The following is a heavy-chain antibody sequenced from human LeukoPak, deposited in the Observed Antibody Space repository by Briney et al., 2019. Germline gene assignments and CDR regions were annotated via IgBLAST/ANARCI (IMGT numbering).Heavy chain of an antibody. CDR3: ARSYGELRYFDWLPSY. Sequence: GASVKVSCKASGGTFSSYAISWVRQAPGQGLEWMGGIIPIFGTANYAQKFQGRVTMTRDTSTSTVYMELSSLRSEDTAVYYCARSYGELRYFDWLPSYWGQGTLVTVSS. J-gene: IGHJ4*02. CDR2: IIPIFGTA. V-gene: IGHV1-69*05. D-gene: IGHD3-9*01. CDR1: GGTFSSYA.